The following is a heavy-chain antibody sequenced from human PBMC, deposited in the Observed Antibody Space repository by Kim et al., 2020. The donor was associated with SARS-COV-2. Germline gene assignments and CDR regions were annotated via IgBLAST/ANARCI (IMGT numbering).Heavy chain of an antibody. CDR2: ISAYNGNT. Sequence: ASVKVSCKASGYTFTSYGISWVRQAPGQGLEWMGWISAYNGNTNYAQKLQGRVTMTTDTSTSTAYMELRSLRSDDTAVYYCARDRKHTEALYYYYGMDVWGQGTTVTVSS. CDR3: ARDRKHTEALYYYYGMDV. J-gene: IGHJ6*02. V-gene: IGHV1-18*01. CDR1: GYTFTSYG.